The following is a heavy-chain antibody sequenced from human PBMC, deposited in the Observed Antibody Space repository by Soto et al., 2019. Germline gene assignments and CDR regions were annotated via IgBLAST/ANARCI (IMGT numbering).Heavy chain of an antibody. D-gene: IGHD3-10*01. CDR2: ISSSSSYI. V-gene: IGHV3-21*01. CDR1: GFTFSSYS. CDR3: ARDEHGSGSYYNSNWFDP. J-gene: IGHJ5*02. Sequence: GGSLRLSCAASGFTFSSYSMNWVRQAPGKGLEWVSSISSSSSYIYYADSVKGRFTISRDNAKNSLYLQMNSLRAEDTAVYYCARDEHGSGSYYNSNWFDPWGQGTLVTVSS.